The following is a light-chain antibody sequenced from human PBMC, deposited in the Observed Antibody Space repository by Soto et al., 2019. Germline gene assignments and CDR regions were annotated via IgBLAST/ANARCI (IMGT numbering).Light chain of an antibody. J-gene: IGKJ5*01. V-gene: IGKV1-6*01. CDR3: LQDFNYFS. Sequence: QVTQSPSSLSASVGDRVTITCRASQAIRNALGWYQQKPGKGPKLLIYAASTLQSGVPSRFSGSGFGTDFTLTISSLQPEDFATYYCLQDFNYFSFGQGTRLEMK. CDR1: QAIRNA. CDR2: AAS.